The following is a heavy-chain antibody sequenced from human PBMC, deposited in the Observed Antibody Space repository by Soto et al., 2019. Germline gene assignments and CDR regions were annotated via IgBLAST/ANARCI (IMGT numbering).Heavy chain of an antibody. CDR3: ARSSYDILTGYYNNWFDP. CDR1: GYTFTSYG. J-gene: IGHJ5*02. D-gene: IGHD3-9*01. Sequence: ASVKVSCKASGYTFTSYGISWVRQAPGQGLEWMGWISAYNGNTNYAQKLQGRVTMTTDTSTSTAYMELRSLRSDDTAVYYCARSSYDILTGYYNNWFDPWGQGTLVTVSS. V-gene: IGHV1-18*01. CDR2: ISAYNGNT.